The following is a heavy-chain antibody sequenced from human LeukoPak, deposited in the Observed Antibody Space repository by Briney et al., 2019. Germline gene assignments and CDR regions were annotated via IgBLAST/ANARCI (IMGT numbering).Heavy chain of an antibody. J-gene: IGHJ5*02. Sequence: SETLSLTCTVSGASFKSYYWNWIRQPPGKGLEWIGSIYSSGSTYYNPSLRSRVTISVDTSKNQFSLKLTSVTAADTAVYYCARHYGPWGQGTLVTVSS. V-gene: IGHV4-59*05. D-gene: IGHD3-16*01. CDR2: IYSSGST. CDR1: GASFKSYY. CDR3: ARHYGP.